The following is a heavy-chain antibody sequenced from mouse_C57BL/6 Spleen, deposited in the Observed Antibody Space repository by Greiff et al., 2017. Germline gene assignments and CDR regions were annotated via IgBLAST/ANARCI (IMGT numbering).Heavy chain of an antibody. J-gene: IGHJ3*01. CDR3: ARGGYGYDVAWFAY. D-gene: IGHD2-2*01. CDR1: GYTFTDYY. Sequence: QVQLQQSGAELVRPGASVKLSCKASGYTFTDYYINWVKQRPGQGLEWIARIDPGSGNTYYNEKFKGKATLTAEKSSSTAYMQLSSLTSEDSAVYFCARGGYGYDVAWFAYWGQGTLVTVSA. V-gene: IGHV1-76*01. CDR2: IDPGSGNT.